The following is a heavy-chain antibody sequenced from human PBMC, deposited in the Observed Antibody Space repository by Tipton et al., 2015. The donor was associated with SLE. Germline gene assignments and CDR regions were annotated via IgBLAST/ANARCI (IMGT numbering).Heavy chain of an antibody. V-gene: IGHV3-23*01. CDR2: ISGSGGST. D-gene: IGHD6-13*01. J-gene: IGHJ3*02. CDR1: GFTFSSYA. CDR3: ARAAAYPRAFDI. Sequence: SLRLSCAASGFTFSSYAMSWVRQAPGKGLEWVSAISGSGGSTYYADSVKGRFTISRANSKNTLYLQMNSLIAEDTAVYYCARAAAYPRAFDIWSQGTMVTVSS.